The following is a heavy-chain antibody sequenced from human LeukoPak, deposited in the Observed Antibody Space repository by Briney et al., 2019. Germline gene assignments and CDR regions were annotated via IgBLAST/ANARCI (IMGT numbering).Heavy chain of an antibody. CDR3: ARPDDYGGKPAAFDI. J-gene: IGHJ3*02. V-gene: IGHV5-51*01. Sequence: GESLKIPCKGSGYTFITYWIGWVRQMPGKGLEWMGIIYPGDSDTRYSPSFQGQVTISADKSISTAYLQWSSLKASDTAMYYCARPDDYGGKPAAFDIWGQGTMVTVSS. CDR1: GYTFITYW. CDR2: IYPGDSDT. D-gene: IGHD4-23*01.